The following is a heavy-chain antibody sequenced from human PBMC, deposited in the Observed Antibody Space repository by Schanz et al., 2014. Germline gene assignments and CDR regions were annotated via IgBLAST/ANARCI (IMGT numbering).Heavy chain of an antibody. CDR3: ARGRQQLGSFDY. CDR2: IYYSGDT. CDR1: GGSISSYY. Sequence: QLQLQESGPGLVKPSETLSLTCTVSGGSISSYYWSWIRQPPGKGLEWIGYIYYSGDTNYNPSLKSRVTISVDTSKNQFSLNLISVTAADTAVYYCARGRQQLGSFDYWGPGTLVSVSS. J-gene: IGHJ4*02. V-gene: IGHV4-59*01. D-gene: IGHD6-13*01.